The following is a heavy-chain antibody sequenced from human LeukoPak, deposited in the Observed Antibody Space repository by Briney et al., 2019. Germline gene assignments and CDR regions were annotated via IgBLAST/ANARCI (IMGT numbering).Heavy chain of an antibody. J-gene: IGHJ5*01. CDR3: TRAGYSSGFDS. V-gene: IGHV3-74*03. CDR2: INSDGYSI. CDR1: GFTFSGYW. Sequence: GGSLRLSCAASGFTFSGYWMHWVRQAPGKGLVWVSRINSDGYSITYADSVKGRFTSSRDNAKNTLYLQMNSLIAEDTAVYFCTRAGYSSGFDSWGQGTLVTVSS. D-gene: IGHD6-19*01.